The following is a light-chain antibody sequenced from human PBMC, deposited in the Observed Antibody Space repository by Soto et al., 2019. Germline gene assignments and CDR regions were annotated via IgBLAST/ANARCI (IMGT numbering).Light chain of an antibody. Sequence: QSVLTQPPSASGTPGQRVTISCSGSSSNIGGTYVYWYQQLPGTAPPLLIHRNNQRPSGVPARFSGSTSGTSASLAISGLRSEDEDEYDCSARDDSTSGSYVFGTGTKLTVL. V-gene: IGLV1-47*01. CDR3: SARDDSTSGSYV. CDR1: SSNIGGTY. CDR2: RNN. J-gene: IGLJ1*01.